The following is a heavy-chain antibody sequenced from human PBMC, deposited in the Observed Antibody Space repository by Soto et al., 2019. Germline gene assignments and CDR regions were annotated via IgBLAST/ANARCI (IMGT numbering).Heavy chain of an antibody. J-gene: IGHJ4*02. CDR3: ARERGSDFWSGYNY. Sequence: QVQLVESGGGLVKPGGSLRLSCAASGFTFSDYYMSWIRQAPGKGLEWVSYISSSSSYTNYADSVKGRFTISRDNAKNSLYLQMNSLRAEDTAVYCCARERGSDFWSGYNYWGQGTLVTVSS. D-gene: IGHD3-3*01. CDR2: ISSSSSYT. CDR1: GFTFSDYY. V-gene: IGHV3-11*06.